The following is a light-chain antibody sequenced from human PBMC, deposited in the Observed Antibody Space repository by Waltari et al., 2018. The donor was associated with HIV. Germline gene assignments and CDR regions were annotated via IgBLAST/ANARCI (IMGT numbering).Light chain of an antibody. Sequence: DIQMTQSPSTLPASVGHRVTITCRASQSIRSWLAWYQQKPGKAPKLLIYKASSLESGVPSRFSGSESGTEFTLTISSLQPDDFATYYCQQYNSYWTFGQGTKVEIK. V-gene: IGKV1-5*03. J-gene: IGKJ1*01. CDR3: QQYNSYWT. CDR2: KAS. CDR1: QSIRSW.